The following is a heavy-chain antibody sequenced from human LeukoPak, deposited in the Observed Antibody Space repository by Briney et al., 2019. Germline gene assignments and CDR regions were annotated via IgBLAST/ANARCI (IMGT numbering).Heavy chain of an antibody. Sequence: GGSLRLSCAASGFTFSSYGMSWVRQAPGKGLEWVSGIYWNGGSTGYADSVKGRFTISRDNAKNSLYLQMNNLRAEDTALYYCARGGYYYDSSGYYYGGVRYFDYWGQGTLVTVSS. V-gene: IGHV3-20*04. D-gene: IGHD3-22*01. CDR3: ARGGYYYDSSGYYYGGVRYFDY. CDR2: IYWNGGST. CDR1: GFTFSSYG. J-gene: IGHJ4*02.